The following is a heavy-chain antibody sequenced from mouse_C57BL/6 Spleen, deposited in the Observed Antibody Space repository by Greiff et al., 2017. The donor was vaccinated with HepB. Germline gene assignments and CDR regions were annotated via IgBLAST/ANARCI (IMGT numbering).Heavy chain of an antibody. CDR3: ATTVVATRGFDV. Sequence: VQLQQSGPELVKPGASVKMSCKASGYTFTDYNMHWVKQSHGKSLEWIGYINPNNGGTSYNQKFKGKATLTVNKSSSTAYMELRSLTSEDSAVYYCATTVVATRGFDVWGTGTTVTVSS. D-gene: IGHD1-1*01. J-gene: IGHJ1*03. CDR2: INPNNGGT. V-gene: IGHV1-22*01. CDR1: GYTFTDYN.